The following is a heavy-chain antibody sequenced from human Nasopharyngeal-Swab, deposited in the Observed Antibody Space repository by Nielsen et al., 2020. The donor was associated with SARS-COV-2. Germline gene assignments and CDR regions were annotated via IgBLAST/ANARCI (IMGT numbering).Heavy chain of an antibody. CDR1: GFSFSDYY. Sequence: GSLRLSFAASGFSFSDYYMRWIRQAPGKGLEWVSYISSSGCTIYYADSVKGRFTISRDNAKNSLYLQMNSLRAEDTAVYYCARDQAYYYDSSGYFFDYWGQGTLVTVSS. CDR3: ARDQAYYYDSSGYFFDY. V-gene: IGHV3-11*01. J-gene: IGHJ4*02. CDR2: ISSSGCTI. D-gene: IGHD3-22*01.